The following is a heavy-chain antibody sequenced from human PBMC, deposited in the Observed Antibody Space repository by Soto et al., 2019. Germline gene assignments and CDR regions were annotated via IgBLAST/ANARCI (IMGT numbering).Heavy chain of an antibody. J-gene: IGHJ5*02. Sequence: QVQLVQSGAEVKKPGSSVKVSCKASGGTFSSYAISWVRQAPGQGLEWMGGIIPIFGTANYAQKFQGRVTITADESTSTAYMELSSLRSEDTAVYYCARGRRITIFGVVTDNWFDPCGQGTLVTVSS. D-gene: IGHD3-3*01. CDR2: IIPIFGTA. CDR1: GGTFSSYA. V-gene: IGHV1-69*01. CDR3: ARGRRITIFGVVTDNWFDP.